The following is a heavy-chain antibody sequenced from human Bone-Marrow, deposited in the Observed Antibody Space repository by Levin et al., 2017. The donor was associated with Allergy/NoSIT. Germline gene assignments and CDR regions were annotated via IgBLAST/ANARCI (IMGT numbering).Heavy chain of an antibody. Sequence: PGGSLRLSCAASGFTFSSYGMHWVRQAPGKGLEWVAVISYDGSNKYYADSVKGRFTISRDNSKNTLYLQMNSLRAEDTAVYYCAKDPGDGDPFYNWFDPWGQGTLVTVSS. D-gene: IGHD4-17*01. J-gene: IGHJ5*02. CDR2: ISYDGSNK. CDR3: AKDPGDGDPFYNWFDP. CDR1: GFTFSSYG. V-gene: IGHV3-30*18.